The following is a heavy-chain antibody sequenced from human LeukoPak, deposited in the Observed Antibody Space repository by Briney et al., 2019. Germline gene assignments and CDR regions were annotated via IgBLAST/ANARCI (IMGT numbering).Heavy chain of an antibody. Sequence: GGSLRLSCAASGFTFSSYAMSWVRQAPGKGLEWVSAISGSGGSTYYADSVKGRFTISRDISKNTLYLQMNSLRAEDTAVYYCAKDYPHYYDILTGYYWYYYYYGMDVWGQGTTVTVSS. D-gene: IGHD3-9*01. CDR1: GFTFSSYA. V-gene: IGHV3-23*01. CDR3: AKDYPHYYDILTGYYWYYYYYGMDV. J-gene: IGHJ6*02. CDR2: ISGSGGST.